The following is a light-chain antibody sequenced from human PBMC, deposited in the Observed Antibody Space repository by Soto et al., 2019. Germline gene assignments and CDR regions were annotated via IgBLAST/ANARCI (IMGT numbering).Light chain of an antibody. CDR3: FSYAGSSTYV. V-gene: IGLV2-23*01. J-gene: IGLJ1*01. CDR2: EGS. Sequence: QSVLTQPASVSAAHGQAITISCTGTSSDIGSYNFVSWNQQHPGKAPKRMIYEGSQRHSGISHRFSGSKSGNTASLTISGLQAEGEADYFCFSYAGSSTYVFGTGTKVTVL. CDR1: SSDIGSYNF.